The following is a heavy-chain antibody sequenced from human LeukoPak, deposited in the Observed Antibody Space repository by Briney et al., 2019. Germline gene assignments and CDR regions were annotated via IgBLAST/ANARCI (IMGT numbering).Heavy chain of an antibody. J-gene: IGHJ4*02. CDR2: ISWNSGSI. D-gene: IGHD5-18*01. Sequence: GGSLRLSCAASGFTFDDYAMHWVRQAPGKGLEWVSGISWNSGSIGYADSVKGRFTISRDNAKNSLYLQMNSLRAEDTALYYCAKANFGKGYSYGYFDYWGQGTLVTVSS. CDR3: AKANFGKGYSYGYFDY. V-gene: IGHV3-9*01. CDR1: GFTFDDYA.